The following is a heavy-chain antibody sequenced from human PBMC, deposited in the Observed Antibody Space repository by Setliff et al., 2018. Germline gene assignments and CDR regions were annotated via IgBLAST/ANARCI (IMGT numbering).Heavy chain of an antibody. V-gene: IGHV3-7*01. CDR3: AKKEYYYDSSGYSYFDY. CDR1: GFTFSNYW. D-gene: IGHD3-22*01. J-gene: IGHJ4*02. CDR2: IKQDGSQK. Sequence: PGGSLRLSCAASGFTFSNYWMNWVRQAPGKGLEWVATIKQDGSQKYYVDSVKGRFTISRDNAKNSLFLQMDSLRDEDTAVYYCAKKEYYYDSSGYSYFDYWGQGTLVTVSS.